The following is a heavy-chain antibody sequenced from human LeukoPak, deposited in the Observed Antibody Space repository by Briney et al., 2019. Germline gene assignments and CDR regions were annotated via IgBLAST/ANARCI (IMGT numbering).Heavy chain of an antibody. D-gene: IGHD6-13*01. CDR3: ARSLIAAAGMDFDY. CDR1: GYSFTSYW. J-gene: IGHJ4*02. V-gene: IGHV5-51*01. Sequence: GESLKISCKGSGYSFTSYWIGGVGQMPRKGLEWMGFIYPGDSDTRYSPSFPGHVTISADKSISTAYLQWSSLKASDTAMYYCARSLIAAAGMDFDYWGQGTMVTVSS. CDR2: IYPGDSDT.